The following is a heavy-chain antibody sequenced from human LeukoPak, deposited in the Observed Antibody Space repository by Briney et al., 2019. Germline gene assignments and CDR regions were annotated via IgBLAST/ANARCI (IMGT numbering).Heavy chain of an antibody. V-gene: IGHV3-30*18. CDR3: TKDDAYSSSWYACDI. CDR2: ISYDGNHK. CDR1: GFTFSDYG. Sequence: WGSLRLSCAASGFTFSDYGMHWVRQAPGKGPEWVAVISYDGNHKYYTDSVKGRFTISRDNSKNTLYLQMSSLRAEDTAVYYCTKDDAYSSSWYACDIWGQGTMVTVSS. J-gene: IGHJ3*02. D-gene: IGHD6-13*01.